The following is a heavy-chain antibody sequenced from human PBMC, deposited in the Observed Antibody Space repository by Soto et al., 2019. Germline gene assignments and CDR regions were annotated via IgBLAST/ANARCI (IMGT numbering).Heavy chain of an antibody. D-gene: IGHD3-22*01. CDR2: IWYDGSNK. J-gene: IGHJ5*02. CDR3: ARAPNYYDSSGLNWFYP. CDR1: GFTFSSYG. Sequence: PGGSLRLSCAASGFTFSSYGMHWVRQAPGKGLEWVAVIWYDGSNKYYADSVKGRFTISRDNSKNTLYLQMNSLRAEDTAVYYCARAPNYYDSSGLNWFYPWGQGTLVTVSS. V-gene: IGHV3-33*01.